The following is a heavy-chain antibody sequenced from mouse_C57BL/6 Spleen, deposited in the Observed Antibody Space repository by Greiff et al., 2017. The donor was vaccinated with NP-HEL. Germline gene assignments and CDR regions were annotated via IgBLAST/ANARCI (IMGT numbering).Heavy chain of an antibody. V-gene: IGHV1-72*01. CDR3: ARSSARWYFDV. Sequence: QVQLQQPGAELVKPGASVKLSCKASGYTFTSYWMHWVKQRPGRGLGWFGRIDHNSGGTKYNEKFKSKATLTVDKPSSAAHMQLSRLTSECSAVYYCARSSARWYFDVWGTGTTGTFSS. CDR1: GYTFTSYW. CDR2: IDHNSGGT. J-gene: IGHJ1*03.